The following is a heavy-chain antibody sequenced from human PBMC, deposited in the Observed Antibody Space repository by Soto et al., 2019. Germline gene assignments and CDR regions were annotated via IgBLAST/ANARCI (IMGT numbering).Heavy chain of an antibody. J-gene: IGHJ5*01. CDR3: ASSPDIDYDWFEF. CDR1: GPSISSCGYY. Sequence: PSETLSLTCTFSGPSISSCGYYWSWIRQHPGKGLQWMEYIYYSGSTYYNPSLKRRVTILVVTSKNQFSLTLSSLTAAHTAVYNCASSPDIDYDWFEFGGQGNLVTVAS. V-gene: IGHV4-31*03. D-gene: IGHD2-15*01. CDR2: IYYSGST.